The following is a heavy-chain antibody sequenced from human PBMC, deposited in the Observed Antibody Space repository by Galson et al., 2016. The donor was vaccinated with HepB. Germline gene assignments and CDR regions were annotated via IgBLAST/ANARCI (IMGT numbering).Heavy chain of an antibody. J-gene: IGHJ3*01. CDR1: GYTFITYD. Sequence: SGYTFITYDINWVRQAPGQGLEWMGWMNPNSGNTGYAQKFQGRVTMTRNTSISTAYMELSSLTSDDTAVYFCARVYENGGYTYDEACDVWGQGTKVTVSS. CDR2: MNPNSGNT. CDR3: ARVYENGGYTYDEACDV. V-gene: IGHV1-8*01. D-gene: IGHD3-22*01.